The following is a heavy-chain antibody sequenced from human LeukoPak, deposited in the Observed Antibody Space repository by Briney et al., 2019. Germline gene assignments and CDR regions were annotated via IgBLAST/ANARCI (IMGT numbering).Heavy chain of an antibody. CDR3: AALVRGPRSFDP. CDR2: INTSGGSA. D-gene: IGHD3-10*02. V-gene: IGHV3-23*01. CDR1: GFTFSNYV. Sequence: PGGSLRLSCAASGFTFSNYVMSWVRQAPGKGLESVSCINTSGGSACYADSVKGRFTISRDNSKNTLYLQMNSLRVEGTAVYYCAALVRGPRSFDPWGQGTLLTVSS. J-gene: IGHJ5*02.